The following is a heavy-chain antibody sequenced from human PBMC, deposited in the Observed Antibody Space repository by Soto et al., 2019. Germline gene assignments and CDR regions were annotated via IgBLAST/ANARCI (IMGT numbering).Heavy chain of an antibody. CDR3: ARYGSGTYYLYYGMDV. CDR2: INSDGSST. D-gene: IGHD6-19*01. CDR1: GSGFTFSNYW. Sequence: GGSLRLSCAASGSGFTFSNYWMHWVRQAPGKGLVWVSRINSDGSSTGYADSVKGRFTITRDNAKNTLYLQMNSLRTEDTAVYYCARYGSGTYYLYYGMDVWGQGTTVTVSS. J-gene: IGHJ6*02. V-gene: IGHV3-74*01.